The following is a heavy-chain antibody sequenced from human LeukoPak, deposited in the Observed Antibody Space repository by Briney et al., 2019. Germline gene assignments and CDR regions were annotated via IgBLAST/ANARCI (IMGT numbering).Heavy chain of an antibody. Sequence: GSLRLSCAASGFTFSSYEMNWVRQPPGKGLEWIGSIYYSGSTYYNPSLKSRVTISVDTSKNQFSLKLSSVTAADTAVYYCARGLSNWFDPWGQGTLVTVSS. J-gene: IGHJ5*02. CDR3: ARGLSNWFDP. V-gene: IGHV4-59*05. CDR2: IYYSGST. D-gene: IGHD4/OR15-4a*01. CDR1: GFTFSSYE.